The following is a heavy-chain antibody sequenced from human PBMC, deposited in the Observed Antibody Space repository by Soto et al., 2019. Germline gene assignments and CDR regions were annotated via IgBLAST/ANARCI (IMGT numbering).Heavy chain of an antibody. J-gene: IGHJ5*02. CDR1: GGSISSYY. Sequence: PSETLSLTCTVSGGSISSYYWSWIRQPPGKGLEWIGYIYYSGSTNYNPSLKSRVTISVDTSKNQFSLKLSSVTAADKAVYYCARPFTLYHDSRGYFPWYYPWSQGPLGTVSS. D-gene: IGHD3-22*01. V-gene: IGHV4-59*08. CDR3: ARPFTLYHDSRGYFPWYYP. CDR2: IYYSGST.